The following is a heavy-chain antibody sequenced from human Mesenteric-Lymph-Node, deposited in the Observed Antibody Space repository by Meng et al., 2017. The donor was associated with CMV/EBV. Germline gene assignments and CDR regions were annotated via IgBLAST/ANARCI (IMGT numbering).Heavy chain of an antibody. D-gene: IGHD2-2*01. J-gene: IGHJ6*02. CDR2: ISGSGGST. Sequence: GGSLRLSCAASGFTFSSYDMHWVRQATGKRLEWVSAISGSGGSTYYADSVKGRFTISRDNSKNTLYLQMNSLRAEDTAVYYCAKGEVVPAAMISYYYGMDVWGQGTTVTVSS. CDR1: GFTFSSYD. CDR3: AKGEVVPAAMISYYYGMDV. V-gene: IGHV3-23*01.